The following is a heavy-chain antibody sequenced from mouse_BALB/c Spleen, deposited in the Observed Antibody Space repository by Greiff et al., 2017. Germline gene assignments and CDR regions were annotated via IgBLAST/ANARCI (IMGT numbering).Heavy chain of an antibody. J-gene: IGHJ1*01. CDR3: ARRELGPDWYFDV. V-gene: IGHV1S34*01. D-gene: IGHD6-1*01. CDR2: ISCYNGAT. Sequence: LVKTGASVKISCKASGYSFTGYYMHWVKQSHGKSLEWIGYISCYNGATSYNQKFKGKATFTVDTSSSTAYMQFNSLTSEDSAVYYCARRELGPDWYFDVWGAGTTVTVSS. CDR1: GYSFTGYY.